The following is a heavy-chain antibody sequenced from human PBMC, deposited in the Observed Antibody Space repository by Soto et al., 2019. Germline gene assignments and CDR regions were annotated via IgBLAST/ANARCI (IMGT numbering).Heavy chain of an antibody. D-gene: IGHD3-22*01. CDR3: ARSPYDSSSITVDY. J-gene: IGHJ4*02. V-gene: IGHV1-69*13. CDR1: GGTFSSYA. CDR2: IIPIFGTA. Sequence: GASVKVSCKASGGTFSSYAISWVRQAPGQGLEWMGGIIPIFGTANYAQKFQGRVTITADESTSTAYMELSSLRSEDTAVYYCARSPYDSSSITVDYWGQGTLVTVSS.